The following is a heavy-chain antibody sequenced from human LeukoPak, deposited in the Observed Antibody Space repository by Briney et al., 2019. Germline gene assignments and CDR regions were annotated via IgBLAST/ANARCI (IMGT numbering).Heavy chain of an antibody. CDR2: ISSRGSTI. D-gene: IGHD6-13*01. Sequence: GGALRLSCAASGFALSSYEMNWVRQAPGKGREWVSYISSRGSTIYYADSVKGRFAISRDNAKNSLNLQMNSLTAEDSAVYYCARASEGLASGGTNYWGQGTLVTVSS. CDR1: GFALSSYE. V-gene: IGHV3-48*03. J-gene: IGHJ4*02. CDR3: ARASEGLASGGTNY.